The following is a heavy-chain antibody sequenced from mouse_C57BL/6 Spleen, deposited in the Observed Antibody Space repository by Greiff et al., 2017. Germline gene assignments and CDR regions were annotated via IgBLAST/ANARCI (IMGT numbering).Heavy chain of an antibody. CDR3: ARWSYHGSSPYWYFDV. J-gene: IGHJ1*03. Sequence: QVQLQQPGAELVMPGASVKLSCKASGYTFTSYWMHWVKQRPGQGLEWIGEIDPSDSYTNYNQKFKGKSTLTVDKSSSTAYMQLSSLTSEDSAVYYCARWSYHGSSPYWYFDVWGTGTTVTVSS. CDR2: IDPSDSYT. V-gene: IGHV1-69*01. D-gene: IGHD1-1*01. CDR1: GYTFTSYW.